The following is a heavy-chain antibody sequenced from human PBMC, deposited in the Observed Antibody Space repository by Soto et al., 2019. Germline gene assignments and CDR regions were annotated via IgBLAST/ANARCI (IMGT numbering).Heavy chain of an antibody. D-gene: IGHD3-10*01. J-gene: IGHJ5*02. CDR3: AREFITMIRGVIHPRFDP. V-gene: IGHV4-61*01. CDR1: GGSVSGGSYY. Sequence: SETLSLTCTVSGGSVSGGSYYWSWIRQPPGKGLEWIGHIYYSGSTNYNPSLKSRVTISVDTSKNQFSLKLSSVTAADTAVYYCAREFITMIRGVIHPRFDPWGKGTLVTVSS. CDR2: IYYSGST.